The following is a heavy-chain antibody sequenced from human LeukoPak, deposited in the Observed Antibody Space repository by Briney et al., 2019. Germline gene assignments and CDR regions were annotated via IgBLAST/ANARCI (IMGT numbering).Heavy chain of an antibody. CDR3: ARREGYSSSSGGVDY. V-gene: IGHV4-34*01. J-gene: IGHJ4*02. CDR2: INHSGST. Sequence: SETLSLTCAVYGGSFSGYYWSWIRQPPGKGLEWIGEINHSGSTNYNPSLKSRVTISVDTSKNQFSLKLSSVTAADTAVYYCARREGYSSSSGGVDYWGQGTLVTVSS. D-gene: IGHD6-6*01. CDR1: GGSFSGYY.